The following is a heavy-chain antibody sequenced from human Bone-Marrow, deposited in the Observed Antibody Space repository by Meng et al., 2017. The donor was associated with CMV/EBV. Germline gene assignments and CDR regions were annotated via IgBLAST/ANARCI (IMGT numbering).Heavy chain of an antibody. Sequence: SVKVSCKASGYTFTSYGISWVRQAPGQGLEWMGGIIPIFGTANYAQKFQGRVTITTDESTSTAYMELSSLRSEDTAVYYCARRLGDRENYYYGMDVWGQGNTVNV. J-gene: IGHJ6*02. V-gene: IGHV1-69*05. D-gene: IGHD3-16*01. CDR1: GYTFTSYG. CDR2: IIPIFGTA. CDR3: ARRLGDRENYYYGMDV.